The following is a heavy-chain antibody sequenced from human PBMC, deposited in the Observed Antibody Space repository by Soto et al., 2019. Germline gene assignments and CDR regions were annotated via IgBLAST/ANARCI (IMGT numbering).Heavy chain of an antibody. CDR2: FRAGGDDGTT. J-gene: IGHJ4*02. V-gene: IGHV3-23*01. CDR3: AKKVNSGSGSQYFDY. CDR1: GFTLSSYS. D-gene: IGHD3-10*01. Sequence: GGTLRLSGVASGFTLSSYSMSWVRQAPGKGLEWVSGFRAGGDDGTTYYADSVKGRFTISRDNSKNTLFLQMNSLRAEDTAIYYCAKKVNSGSGSQYFDYFGQGTLVTVSS.